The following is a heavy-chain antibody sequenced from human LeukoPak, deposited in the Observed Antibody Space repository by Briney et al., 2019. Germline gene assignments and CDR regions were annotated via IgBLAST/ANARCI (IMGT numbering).Heavy chain of an antibody. CDR1: GFTFSSYI. CDR3: ARGDYDILTGPPDY. CDR2: ISSSSSYI. D-gene: IGHD3-9*01. J-gene: IGHJ4*02. V-gene: IGHV3-21*01. Sequence: GGSLRLSCAASGFTFSSYIMNWVRQAPGKGLEWVSSISSSSSYIYYADSVKGRFTISRDNAKNSLYLQMNSLRAEDTAVYYCARGDYDILTGPPDYWGQGTLVTVSS.